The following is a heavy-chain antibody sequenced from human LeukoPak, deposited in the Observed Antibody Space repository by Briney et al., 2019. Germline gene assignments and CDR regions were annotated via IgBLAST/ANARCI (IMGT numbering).Heavy chain of an antibody. V-gene: IGHV4-39*01. CDR2: IYYSGST. D-gene: IGHD5-12*01. CDR3: ARHGATITGEY. CDR1: GGSISHTNYY. Sequence: PSETLSLTCTVSGGSISHTNYYWVWIRQPPGKGLEWIGSIYYSGSTYYNPSLKSRVTISVDTSKNQFSLKLSSVTAADTAVYYCARHGATITGEYWGQGTLVTVSS. J-gene: IGHJ4*02.